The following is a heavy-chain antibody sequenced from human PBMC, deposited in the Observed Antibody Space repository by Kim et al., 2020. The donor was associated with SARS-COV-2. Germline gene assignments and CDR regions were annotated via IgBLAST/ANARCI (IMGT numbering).Heavy chain of an antibody. CDR3: AKGWYNDYYFDY. CDR1: GFSFDDYA. V-gene: IGHV3-9*01. Sequence: GGSLRLSCAASGFSFDDYAMHWVRQPPGKGLEWVSTISWNGRDIVYADSVKGRFTISRDNAKNSLYLQMNNLRPEDTALYYCAKGWYNDYYFDYWGQGTLVTVSS. J-gene: IGHJ4*02. CDR2: ISWNGRDI. D-gene: IGHD1-1*01.